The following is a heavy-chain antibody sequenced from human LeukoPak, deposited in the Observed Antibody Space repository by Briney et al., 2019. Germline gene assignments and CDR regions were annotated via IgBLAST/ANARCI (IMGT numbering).Heavy chain of an antibody. V-gene: IGHV3-11*06. CDR2: ISSSSSFT. CDR3: PRSRISMLRRLISGASLDY. Sequence: GGSLRLSCAASGFTFSEHYMSWMRQAPGKGLEWVPYISSSSSFTNYADSVEGGFTISRDNAKDSLYLPRNSLRAADTAVYFCPRSRISMLRRLISGASLDYGGQGTLATVSS. D-gene: IGHD3-10*01. CDR1: GFTFSEHY. J-gene: IGHJ4*02.